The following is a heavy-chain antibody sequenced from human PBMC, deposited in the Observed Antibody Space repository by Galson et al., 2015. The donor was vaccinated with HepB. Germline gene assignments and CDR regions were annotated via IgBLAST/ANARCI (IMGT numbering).Heavy chain of an antibody. Sequence: SLRLSCAASGFTFINAWMNWVRQAPGKGLEWVGRIKNKNDGETTDYATPVKGRFTISRDDSKNTLYLQMDSLKTEDTAVYYCTTRPAAWIDIDFWGQGTLVTVSS. CDR2: IKNKNDGETT. J-gene: IGHJ4*02. D-gene: IGHD2-2*01. V-gene: IGHV3-15*07. CDR1: GFTFINAW. CDR3: TTRPAAWIDIDF.